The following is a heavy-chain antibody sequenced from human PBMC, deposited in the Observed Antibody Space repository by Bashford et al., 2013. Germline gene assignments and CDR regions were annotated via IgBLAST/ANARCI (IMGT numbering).Heavy chain of an antibody. V-gene: IGHV5-51*01. CDR2: IYPGDSDT. Sequence: ESLKISCKGSGYSFTSYWIGWVRQMPGKGLEWMGIIYPGDSDTRYSPSFQGQVTISADKSISTAYLQWSSLKASDTAMYYCASAIVVVPAAMGAFDIWGQGTMVTVSS. CDR3: ASAIVVVPAAMGAFDI. D-gene: IGHD2-2*01. CDR1: GYSFTSYW. J-gene: IGHJ3*02.